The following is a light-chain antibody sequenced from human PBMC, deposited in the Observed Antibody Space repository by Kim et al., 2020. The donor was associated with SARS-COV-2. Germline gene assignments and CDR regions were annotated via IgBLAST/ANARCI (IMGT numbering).Light chain of an antibody. V-gene: IGKV3-20*01. CDR3: RHYGSSPLT. CDR1: QSVSSTY. CDR2: VTS. J-gene: IGKJ4*01. Sequence: EIVLTQPPGTLSLSPGERASLSCRASQSVSSTYLVCYQQKPGQAPRLLIYVTSNRAIGIPDRFSGSGSGTDFTLTISRLEPEDFAVYYCRHYGSSPLTFGGGSKMDIK.